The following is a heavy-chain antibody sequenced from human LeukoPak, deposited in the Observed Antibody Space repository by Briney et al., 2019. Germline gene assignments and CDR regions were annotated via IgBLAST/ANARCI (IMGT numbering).Heavy chain of an antibody. V-gene: IGHV3-48*03. D-gene: IGHD6-13*01. CDR2: ISSSAGTR. CDR1: GFTFSSCE. J-gene: IGHJ4*02. CDR3: ARGDGYTTTWYLDY. Sequence: GALRLSCAASGFTFSSCEMNWVRPAPGKGLEWGSSISSSAGTRYYADSVKGRFTISRDNAKNSLYLQMNSLTAEDTAVYYCARGDGYTTTWYLDYWGQGTLVTVSS.